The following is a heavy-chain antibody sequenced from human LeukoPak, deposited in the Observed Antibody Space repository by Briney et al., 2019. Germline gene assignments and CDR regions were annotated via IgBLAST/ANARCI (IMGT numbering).Heavy chain of an antibody. V-gene: IGHV3-15*07. CDR1: GFTFTIAW. Sequence: GGSLRLSCAASGFTFTIAWMNWVRQAPGKGLEWVGRIKGETNDETTDYAAPVKDRFIISRDDSRNTLYLQMNSLKSEDTAVYYCATIGRGTIDYWGQGILVTVSS. J-gene: IGHJ4*02. CDR2: IKGETNDETT. D-gene: IGHD1-26*01. CDR3: ATIGRGTIDY.